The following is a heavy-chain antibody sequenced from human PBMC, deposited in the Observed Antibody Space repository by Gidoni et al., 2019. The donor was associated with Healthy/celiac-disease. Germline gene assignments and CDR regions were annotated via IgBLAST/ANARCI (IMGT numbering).Heavy chain of an antibody. D-gene: IGHD6-13*01. V-gene: IGHV1-3*01. J-gene: IGHJ4*02. CDR3: ARYSKGQLVFDY. Sequence: VQLVQSGAEVKKPGASVKVSCKASGYTFTSYAMHWVRQAPGQRLEWMGWINAGNGNTKYSQKFQGRVTITRDTSASTAYMELSSLRSEDTAVYYCARYSKGQLVFDYWGQGTLVTVSS. CDR2: INAGNGNT. CDR1: GYTFTSYA.